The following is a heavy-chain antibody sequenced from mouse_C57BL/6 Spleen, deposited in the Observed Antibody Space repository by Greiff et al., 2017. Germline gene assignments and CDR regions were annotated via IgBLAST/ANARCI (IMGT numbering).Heavy chain of an antibody. J-gene: IGHJ2*01. CDR3: TRALSNHFDY. CDR1: GFTFSDAW. V-gene: IGHV6-6*01. CDR2: IRNKANNHAT. D-gene: IGHD1-1*02. Sequence: DVKLVESGGGLVQPGGSMKLSCAASGFTFSDAWMDWVRQSPEKGLEWVAEIRNKANNHATYYSESVKGRFTISRDDSKSSVYLQMNSLRAEDTVIYYCTRALSNHFDYWGQGTTLTVSS.